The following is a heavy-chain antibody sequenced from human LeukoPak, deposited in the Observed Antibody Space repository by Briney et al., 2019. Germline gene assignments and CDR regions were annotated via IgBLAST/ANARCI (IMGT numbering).Heavy chain of an antibody. J-gene: IGHJ4*02. V-gene: IGHV5-51*01. Sequence: GESLKISCKGSGYSFTSYWIGWVRQMPGKGLEWMGIIYPGDSDTRYSPSFQGQVTISVDKSISTAYLQWSSLKASDTAMYYCAASLTEHSSGPPPFDYWGQGTLVTVSS. CDR2: IYPGDSDT. D-gene: IGHD6-19*01. CDR3: AASLTEHSSGPPPFDY. CDR1: GYSFTSYW.